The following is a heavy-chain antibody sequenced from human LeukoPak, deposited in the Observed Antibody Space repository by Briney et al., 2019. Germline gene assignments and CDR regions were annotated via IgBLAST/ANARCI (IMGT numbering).Heavy chain of an antibody. CDR1: GYTFTGYY. Sequence: ASVKVSCKAPGYTFTGYYMHWVRQAPGQGLEWMGRINPNSGGTNYAQKFQGRVTMTRDTSISTAYMELSRLRSDDTAVYYCARDYSSSSELPDYWGQGTLVTVSS. J-gene: IGHJ4*02. CDR2: INPNSGGT. CDR3: ARDYSSSSELPDY. D-gene: IGHD6-6*01. V-gene: IGHV1-2*06.